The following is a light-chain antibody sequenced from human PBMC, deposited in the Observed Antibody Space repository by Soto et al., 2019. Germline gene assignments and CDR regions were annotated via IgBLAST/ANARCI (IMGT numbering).Light chain of an antibody. CDR1: SSDVGYYNY. J-gene: IGLJ2*01. CDR2: DVS. CDR3: CSYAGAYIFL. Sequence: QSVLTQPRSVSGSPGQSVTISCTGTSSDVGYYNYVSWYQQRPGKAPKLMIYDVSQRPSGVPDRFSGSKSGNTASLAISGLQAEDEAAYYCCSYAGAYIFLFGGGTKLTVL. V-gene: IGLV2-11*01.